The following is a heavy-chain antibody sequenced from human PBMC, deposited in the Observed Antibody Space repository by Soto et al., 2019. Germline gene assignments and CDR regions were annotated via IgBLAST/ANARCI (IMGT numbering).Heavy chain of an antibody. V-gene: IGHV1-18*01. CDR3: ARGRYGDY. D-gene: IGHD1-1*01. J-gene: IGHJ4*02. Sequence: QVHLVQSGAEVKKPGASVKVSCKGSGYAFTTYGTTWVRQAPGQGLEWMGWISAHNGNTNYAQKLQGRVTVTRDTPTSTAYMELRSPRSDDTPEYYCARGRYGDYWGQGALVTVSS. CDR1: GYAFTTYG. CDR2: ISAHNGNT.